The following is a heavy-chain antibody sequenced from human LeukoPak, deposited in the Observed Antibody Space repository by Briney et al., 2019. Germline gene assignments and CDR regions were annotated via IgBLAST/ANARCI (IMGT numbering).Heavy chain of an antibody. CDR2: INPSGGST. CDR1: GYTFTSYY. D-gene: IGHD3-9*01. CDR3: ARGLRYFDWLSGYYFDY. Sequence: ASVKVSCKASGYTFTSYYMHWVRQAPGQGLEWMGIINPSGGSTSYAQKFQGRVTMTRDTSTSTVYMELSSLRSEDTAVYYCARGLRYFDWLSGYYFDYWGQGTLVTVSS. V-gene: IGHV1-46*01. J-gene: IGHJ4*02.